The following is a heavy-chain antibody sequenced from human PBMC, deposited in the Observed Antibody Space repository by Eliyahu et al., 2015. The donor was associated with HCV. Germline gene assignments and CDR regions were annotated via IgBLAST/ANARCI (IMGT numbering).Heavy chain of an antibody. D-gene: IGHD1-1*01. V-gene: IGHV3-9*01. CDR2: ISWNSGSI. Sequence: VSGISWNSGSIGYADSVKGRFTISRDNAKNSLYLQMNSLRAEDTALYYCAIDGDWNYWGQGTLVTVSS. CDR3: AIDGDWNY. J-gene: IGHJ4*02.